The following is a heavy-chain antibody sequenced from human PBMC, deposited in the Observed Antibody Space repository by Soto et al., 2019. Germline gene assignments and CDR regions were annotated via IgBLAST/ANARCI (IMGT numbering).Heavy chain of an antibody. D-gene: IGHD3-10*01. CDR3: ARHLITKYYYGSGSPNAIDY. CDR2: IYYSGST. V-gene: IGHV4-39*01. CDR1: GGSISSSSYY. J-gene: IGHJ4*02. Sequence: ASETLSLTCTVSGGSISSSSYYWGWIRQPPGKGLEWIGSIYYSGSTYYNPSLKSRVTISVDTSKNQFSLKLSSVTAADTAVYYCARHLITKYYYGSGSPNAIDYWGQGTLVTV.